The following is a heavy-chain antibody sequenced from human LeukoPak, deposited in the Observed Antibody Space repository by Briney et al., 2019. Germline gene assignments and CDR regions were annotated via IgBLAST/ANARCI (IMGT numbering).Heavy chain of an antibody. CDR1: GFTFSSYS. Sequence: PGGSLRLSCAASGFTFSSYSMNWVRQAPGKGLEWVSLISGDGGSTYYADSVKGRFTISRDNSKNSLYLQMNSLRTEDTALYYCAKVSASSWLGAFDIWGQGTMVTVSS. J-gene: IGHJ3*02. CDR2: ISGDGGST. D-gene: IGHD6-13*01. CDR3: AKVSASSWLGAFDI. V-gene: IGHV3-43*02.